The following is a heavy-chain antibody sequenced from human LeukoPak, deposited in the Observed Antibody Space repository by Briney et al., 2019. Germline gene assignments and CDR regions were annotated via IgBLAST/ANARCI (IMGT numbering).Heavy chain of an antibody. J-gene: IGHJ4*02. CDR3: VRDLGGRSGH. D-gene: IGHD1-26*01. V-gene: IGHV4-34*01. Sequence: SETLSLTCAVYGGPFSGYYWSWIRQPPGKGLEWIGEINHSGSTNYNPSLKSRVTISVDTSKNQFSLKLSSVTAADTAVYYCVRDLGGRSGHWGQGTLVTVSS. CDR2: INHSGST. CDR1: GGPFSGYY.